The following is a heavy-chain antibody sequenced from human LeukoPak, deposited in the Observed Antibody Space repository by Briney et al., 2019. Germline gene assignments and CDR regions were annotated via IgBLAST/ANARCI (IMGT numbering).Heavy chain of an antibody. Sequence: SETLSLTCTVSGYSISSGYYWGWIRQPPGKGLEWIGSIYHSGSTYYNPSLKSRVTISVDTSKNQFSLKLSSVTAADTAVYYCAGDFLAAGRWGQGTLVTVSS. CDR1: GYSISSGYY. V-gene: IGHV4-38-2*02. J-gene: IGHJ4*02. D-gene: IGHD6-13*01. CDR2: IYHSGST. CDR3: AGDFLAAGR.